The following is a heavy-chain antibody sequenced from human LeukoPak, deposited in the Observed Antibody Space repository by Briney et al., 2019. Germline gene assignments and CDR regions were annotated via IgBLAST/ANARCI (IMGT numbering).Heavy chain of an antibody. J-gene: IGHJ3*02. V-gene: IGHV4-61*01. CDR2: IYYSGST. D-gene: IGHD5-18*01. CDR3: ARDGFVGYTYGRIDAFDI. Sequence: SETLSLTCTVSGGSVSSGSYYWSWIRQPPGKGLEWIGYIYYSGSTNYNPSLKSRVTISVDTSKNQFSLKLSSVTAADTAVYYCARDGFVGYTYGRIDAFDIWGQGTMVTVSS. CDR1: GGSVSSGSYY.